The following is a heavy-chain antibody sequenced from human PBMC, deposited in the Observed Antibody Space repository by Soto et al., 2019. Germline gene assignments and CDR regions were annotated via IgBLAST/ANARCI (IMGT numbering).Heavy chain of an antibody. V-gene: IGHV6-1*01. Sequence: SQTLSLTCAISGDSVSSNSAAWNLIRQSPSRGLEWLGRTYYRSKWYNDYAVSVKSRITINPDTSKNQFSLQLNSVTPEDTAVYYCARGGLYCSSTSCDWGGDYGMDVWGQGTTVTVSS. CDR3: ARGGLYCSSTSCDWGGDYGMDV. CDR1: GDSVSSNSAA. D-gene: IGHD2-2*01. CDR2: TYYRSKWYN. J-gene: IGHJ6*02.